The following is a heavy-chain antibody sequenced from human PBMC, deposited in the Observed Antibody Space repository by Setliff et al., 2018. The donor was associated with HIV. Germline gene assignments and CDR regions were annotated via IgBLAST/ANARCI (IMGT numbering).Heavy chain of an antibody. V-gene: IGHV4-59*08. J-gene: IGHJ4*02. Sequence: SETLSLTCTVSGGSISNYYWSWIRQPPGKGLEWIGYIYYSGSTNYNPSLKSRVTISVDTSKNQFSLKLSSVTAADTAVYYCVRHSSQWLTFRGAYYFDSWGLGVLVTVSS. CDR2: IYYSGST. D-gene: IGHD3-9*01. CDR1: GGSISNYY. CDR3: VRHSSQWLTFRGAYYFDS.